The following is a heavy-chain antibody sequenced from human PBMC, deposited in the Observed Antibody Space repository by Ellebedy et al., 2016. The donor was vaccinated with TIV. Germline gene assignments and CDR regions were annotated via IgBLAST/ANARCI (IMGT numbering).Heavy chain of an antibody. J-gene: IGHJ3*02. CDR1: GYTLTELS. Sequence: ASVKVSXXVSGYTLTELSIHWVRQAPGKGLEWMGGVDLEDGETIFGQKFQGRLTLTEDSSTDTAYMELSSLRSEDTAVYYCASEIDTTWYAFDIWGQGTTVTVSS. CDR3: ASEIDTTWYAFDI. D-gene: IGHD1-14*01. V-gene: IGHV1-24*01. CDR2: VDLEDGET.